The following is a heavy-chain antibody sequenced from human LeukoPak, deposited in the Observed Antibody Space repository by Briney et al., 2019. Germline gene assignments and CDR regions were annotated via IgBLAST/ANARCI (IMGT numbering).Heavy chain of an antibody. CDR3: RYSADYYGMDV. CDR1: GGSFSGYY. Sequence: SETLSLTCAVYGGSFSGYYWSWIRQSPGKGLEWIGEINHSGSTDYNPSLKSRLTIAVDMSKNQFSLELSSVTAADTAVYYCRYSADYYGMDVWGQGTTVIVSS. J-gene: IGHJ6*02. V-gene: IGHV4-34*01. D-gene: IGHD3-10*01. CDR2: INHSGST.